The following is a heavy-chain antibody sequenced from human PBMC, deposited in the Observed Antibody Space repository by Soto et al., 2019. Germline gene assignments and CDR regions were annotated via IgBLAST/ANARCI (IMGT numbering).Heavy chain of an antibody. Sequence: KESGPVLVKPTETLTLTCTVSGFSLSNARMGVSWIRQPPGKALEWLAHIFSNDEKSYSTSLKSRLTISKDTSKNQVVLTMTNMDPVDTATYYCARIPENCSGGSCYSNWFDPWGQGTLVTVSS. CDR2: IFSNDEK. V-gene: IGHV2-26*01. J-gene: IGHJ5*02. CDR1: GFSLSNARMG. CDR3: ARIPENCSGGSCYSNWFDP. D-gene: IGHD2-15*01.